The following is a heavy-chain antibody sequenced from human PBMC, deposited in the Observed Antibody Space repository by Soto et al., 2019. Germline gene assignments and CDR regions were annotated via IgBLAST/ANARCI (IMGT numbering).Heavy chain of an antibody. CDR3: ARKGYSSSWDQHYFDY. CDR2: IYYSGST. D-gene: IGHD6-13*01. J-gene: IGHJ4*02. CDR1: GGSISSGGYY. V-gene: IGHV4-31*03. Sequence: SETLSLTCTVSGGSISSGGYYWSWIRQHPGKGLEWIGYIYYSGSTYYNPSLKSRVTISVDTSKNQFSLKLSSVTAADTAVYYCARKGYSSSWDQHYFDYWGQGTLVTVSS.